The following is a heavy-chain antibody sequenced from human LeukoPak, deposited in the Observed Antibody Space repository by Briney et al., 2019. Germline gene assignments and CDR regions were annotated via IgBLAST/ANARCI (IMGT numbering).Heavy chain of an antibody. Sequence: GGSLRLSCAASAFTFSSYSMNWVLQAPGKGLEWVSSISSSSSYIYYADSVKGRFTISRDNAKNSLYLQMNSLRAEDTAVYYCARAGITGTKYYFDYWGQGTLVTVSS. CDR1: AFTFSSYS. CDR3: ARAGITGTKYYFDY. V-gene: IGHV3-21*01. J-gene: IGHJ4*02. CDR2: ISSSSSYI. D-gene: IGHD1-7*01.